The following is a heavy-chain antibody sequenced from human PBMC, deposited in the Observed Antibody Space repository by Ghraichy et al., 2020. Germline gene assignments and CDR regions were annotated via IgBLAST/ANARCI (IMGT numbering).Heavy chain of an antibody. CDR1: GFIFSSYS. Sequence: GGSLRLSCAASGFIFSSYSMNWVRQAPGKGLEWVSSIGSSSSYIYYADSVKGRFTISRDNAKNSLYLQMNSLRAEDTAVYYCARMNHLVLHFDNWGQGTLVTVSS. CDR2: IGSSSSYI. J-gene: IGHJ4*02. D-gene: IGHD2-15*01. CDR3: ARMNHLVLHFDN. V-gene: IGHV3-21*01.